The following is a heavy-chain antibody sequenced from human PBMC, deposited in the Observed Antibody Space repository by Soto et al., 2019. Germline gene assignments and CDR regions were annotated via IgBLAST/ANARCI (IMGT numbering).Heavy chain of an antibody. CDR2: ISSSGST. CDR1: SDSISSSYW. J-gene: IGHJ6*03. D-gene: IGHD3-10*01. V-gene: IGHV4-4*02. Sequence: QVQLQESGPGLVKPSGTLSLTCAVSSDSISSSYWWSWVRQSPGKGLEWIGEISSSGSTNYNPSLQSRVSISVDRSKSQFSLKLSYVTAEDTAVYYCARTRRLLTNSYYMDVWCKGPTVTVSS. CDR3: ARTRRLLTNSYYMDV.